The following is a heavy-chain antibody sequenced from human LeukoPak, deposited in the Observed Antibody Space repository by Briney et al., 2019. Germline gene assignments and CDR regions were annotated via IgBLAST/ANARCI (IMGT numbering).Heavy chain of an antibody. CDR2: IIPIFGTA. CDR3: ARDPAALVRGVYAYYFDY. J-gene: IGHJ4*02. CDR1: GGTFSSYA. D-gene: IGHD3-10*01. V-gene: IGHV1-69*13. Sequence: SVKVSCKASGGTFSSYAISWVRQAPGQGLEWMGGIIPIFGTANYAQKFQGRVTITADESTSTAYMELSSLRSEDTAVYYCARDPAALVRGVYAYYFDYWGQGTLVTVSS.